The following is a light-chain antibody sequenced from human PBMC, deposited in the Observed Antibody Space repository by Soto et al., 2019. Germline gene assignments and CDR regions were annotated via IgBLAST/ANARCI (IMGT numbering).Light chain of an antibody. Sequence: QSALTQPASVSGSLGQSITIFCFGSSSDVGGYDYVSWYQQHPDKAPRLMIYEVTYRPSGVFNRFSGSKSGNTASLTISGLQAEDEADYYCSSYTRSNTFPYVFGTGTKLTVL. CDR2: EVT. J-gene: IGLJ1*01. CDR1: SSDVGGYDY. CDR3: SSYTRSNTFPYV. V-gene: IGLV2-14*03.